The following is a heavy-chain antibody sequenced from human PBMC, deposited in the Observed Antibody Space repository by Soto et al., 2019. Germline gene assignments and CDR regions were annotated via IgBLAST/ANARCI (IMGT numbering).Heavy chain of an antibody. V-gene: IGHV3-30-3*01. CDR2: ISYDGSNK. J-gene: IGHJ4*02. D-gene: IGHD6-19*01. Sequence: HPGGSLRLSCAASGFTFSSYAMHWVRQAPGKGLEWVAVISYDGSNKYYADSVKGRFTISRDNSKNTLYLQMNSLRAEDTAVYYCARDAALSVVAGSPSSYWGQGTLVTVSS. CDR3: ARDAALSVVAGSPSSY. CDR1: GFTFSSYA.